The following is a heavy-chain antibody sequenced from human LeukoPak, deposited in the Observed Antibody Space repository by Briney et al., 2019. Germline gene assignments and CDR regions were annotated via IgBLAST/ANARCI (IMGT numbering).Heavy chain of an antibody. Sequence: GGSLRLSCAASGFTFSSYGMHWVRQAPGKGLEWVAVISYDGSNKYYADSVKGRFTISRDNSKNTLYLQMNSLRAEDTAVYYCAKQKEVRRKYYFDYWGQGTLVTVSS. V-gene: IGHV3-30*18. CDR1: GFTFSSYG. CDR3: AKQKEVRRKYYFDY. D-gene: IGHD1-14*01. J-gene: IGHJ4*02. CDR2: ISYDGSNK.